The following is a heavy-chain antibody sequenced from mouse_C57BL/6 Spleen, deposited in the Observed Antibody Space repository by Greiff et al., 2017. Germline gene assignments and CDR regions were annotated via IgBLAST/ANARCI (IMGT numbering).Heavy chain of an antibody. J-gene: IGHJ3*01. V-gene: IGHV1-85*01. D-gene: IGHD1-1*01. CDR3: ARDITPAY. Sequence: VQRVESGPELVKPGASVKLSCKASGYTFTSYDINWVKQRPGQGLEWIGWIYPRDGSTKYNEKFKGKATLTVDTSSSTAYMELHSLTSEDSAVYFCARDITPAYWGQGTLVTVSA. CDR2: IYPRDGST. CDR1: GYTFTSYD.